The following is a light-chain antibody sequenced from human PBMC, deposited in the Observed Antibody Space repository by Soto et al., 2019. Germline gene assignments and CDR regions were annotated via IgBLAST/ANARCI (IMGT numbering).Light chain of an antibody. CDR2: DVS. CDR1: SSDVGGYNY. J-gene: IGLJ1*01. V-gene: IGLV2-14*01. CDR3: SSYTSSSTYV. Sequence: QSALTQPASASWSPGQSITISCTGTSSDVGGYNYVSWYQQHPGKAPKLMIYDVSNRPSGVSNRFSGSKSGNTATLTISGLQAEDEADYYCSSYTSSSTYVFGTGTKVTVL.